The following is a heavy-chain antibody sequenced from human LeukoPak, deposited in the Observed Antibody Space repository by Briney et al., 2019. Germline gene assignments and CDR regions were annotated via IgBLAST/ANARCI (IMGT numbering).Heavy chain of an antibody. V-gene: IGHV3-30*18. CDR2: IANDGRDK. CDR1: GFSFSSYG. CDR3: AKSYGGRPWD. D-gene: IGHD4-23*01. J-gene: IGHJ4*02. Sequence: GGSLRLSCAASGFSFSSYGMYWVRQAPGKGPEWVAVIANDGRDKYEADSVKGRFIISRDNSKNTLYLQMNSLRAGDTAVYYCAKSYGGRPWDWGQGTLVTVSS.